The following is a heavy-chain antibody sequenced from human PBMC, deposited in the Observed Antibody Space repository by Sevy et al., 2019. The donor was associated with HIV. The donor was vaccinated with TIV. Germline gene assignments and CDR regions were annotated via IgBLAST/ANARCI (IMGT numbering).Heavy chain of an antibody. D-gene: IGHD3-22*01. CDR3: ATSRSRYFDSSGYYIY. CDR2: IYPEDSGT. V-gene: IGHV5-51*01. J-gene: IGHJ4*02. CDR1: GYSFTSHW. Sequence: GESLKISCQGSGYSFTSHWIGWVRHMPGKGLEWMGIIYPEDSGTRYSPSFQGQVTFSADKSISPAYLQWSSLKASDTAMYYCATSRSRYFDSSGYYIYWGQGTLVTVSS.